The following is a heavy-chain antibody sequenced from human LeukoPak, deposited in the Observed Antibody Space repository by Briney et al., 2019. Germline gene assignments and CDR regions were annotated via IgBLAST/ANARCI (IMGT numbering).Heavy chain of an antibody. Sequence: PSETLSLTCAVYGGSFSGYYWSWIRQPPGKGLEWIGEINHSGSTNYNPSLKSRVTISLGTSKNQFSLKLSSVTAADTAVYYCARVPFDYWGQGTLVTVSS. CDR1: GGSFSGYY. V-gene: IGHV4-34*01. CDR3: ARVPFDY. CDR2: INHSGST. J-gene: IGHJ4*02.